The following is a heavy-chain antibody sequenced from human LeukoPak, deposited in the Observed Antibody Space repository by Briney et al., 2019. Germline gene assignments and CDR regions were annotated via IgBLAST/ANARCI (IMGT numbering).Heavy chain of an antibody. Sequence: ASVKVSCKASGGTFSSYAISWVRQAPGQGLEWMGGIIPIFGTANYAQKFQGRVTITADESTSTAYMELSSLRSEDTAVYYCARVPRDYYYYSMDVWGQGTTVTVSS. V-gene: IGHV1-69*13. CDR3: ARVPRDYYYYSMDV. CDR2: IIPIFGTA. J-gene: IGHJ6*02. CDR1: GGTFSSYA.